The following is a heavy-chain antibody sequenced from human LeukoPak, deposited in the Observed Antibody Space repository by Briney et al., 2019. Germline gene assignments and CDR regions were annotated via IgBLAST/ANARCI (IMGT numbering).Heavy chain of an antibody. CDR1: GFTVSNYY. J-gene: IGHJ5*02. CDR2: IYTDDRT. D-gene: IGHD6-13*01. V-gene: IGHV3-53*01. CDR3: ARDRAAAGP. Sequence: GGSLRLSCAASGFTVSNYYMSWVRQAPGKGLEWVSDIYTDDRTYYADSVKGRFTISRDDSKNMLFLQVDSLRVEDTAVYYCARDRAAAGPWGQGTLVTVSS.